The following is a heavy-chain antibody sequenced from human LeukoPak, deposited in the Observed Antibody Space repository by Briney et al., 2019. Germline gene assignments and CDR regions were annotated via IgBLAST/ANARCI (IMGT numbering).Heavy chain of an antibody. Sequence: HSGGSMRLSCEVSGFIFSYYGMNWVRQAPGKGLEWVSAISDSGDATYYADSVKGRFTISRDNSKSTLYLQMNNLRAEHTALYYCAKERGHSKPFDYWGQGTLVTVSS. J-gene: IGHJ4*02. V-gene: IGHV3-23*01. CDR3: AKERGHSKPFDY. CDR1: GFIFSYYG. D-gene: IGHD4-23*01. CDR2: ISDSGDAT.